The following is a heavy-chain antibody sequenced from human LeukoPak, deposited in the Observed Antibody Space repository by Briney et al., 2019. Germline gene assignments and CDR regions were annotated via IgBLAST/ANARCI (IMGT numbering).Heavy chain of an antibody. CDR1: GGSISSSSYY. V-gene: IGHV4-39*07. Sequence: SETLSLTCTVSGGSISSSSYYWGWIRQPPGKGLEWIGSIYYSGSTYYNPSLKSRVTISVDTSKNQFSLKLSSVTAADTAVYYCVRSSSYTMVRGVSLYYYYMDVWGKGTTVTVSS. J-gene: IGHJ6*03. D-gene: IGHD3-10*01. CDR3: VRSSSYTMVRGVSLYYYYMDV. CDR2: IYYSGST.